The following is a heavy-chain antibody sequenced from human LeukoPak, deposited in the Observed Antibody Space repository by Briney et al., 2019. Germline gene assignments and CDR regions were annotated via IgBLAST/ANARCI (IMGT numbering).Heavy chain of an antibody. CDR3: ARDQGYYDGRGLDY. J-gene: IGHJ4*02. CDR2: IIPIFGTA. Sequence: GSSVKVSCKASGDTFSRYAISWVRQAPGQGLKWMGGIIPIFGTADYAQKFQGRVTITADESTSTAYMELSSLRSEDTAVYYCARDQGYYDGRGLDYWGQGTLVTVSS. D-gene: IGHD3-22*01. CDR1: GDTFSRYA. V-gene: IGHV1-69*01.